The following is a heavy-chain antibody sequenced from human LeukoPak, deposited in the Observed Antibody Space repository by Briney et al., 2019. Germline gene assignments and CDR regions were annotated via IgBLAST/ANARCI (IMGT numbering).Heavy chain of an antibody. V-gene: IGHV4-34*01. CDR2: INHSGST. J-gene: IGHJ6*03. D-gene: IGHD5-18*01. Sequence: SETLSLTCAVYGGSFSDDYWSWIRQPPGKGLEWIGEINHSGSTNYNPSLKSRVTISVDTSKNQFSLKVSSVTAADTAVYYCARGVVDTAMAPYYYYYYMDVWGKGTTVTVSS. CDR3: ARGVVDTAMAPYYYYYYMDV. CDR1: GGSFSDDY.